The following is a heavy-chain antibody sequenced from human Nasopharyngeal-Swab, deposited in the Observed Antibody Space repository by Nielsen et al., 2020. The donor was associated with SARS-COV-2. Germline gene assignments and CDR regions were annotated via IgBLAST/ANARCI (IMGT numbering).Heavy chain of an antibody. J-gene: IGHJ6*02. CDR1: GFTFSSYW. CDR3: ARVGTGYDMDV. D-gene: IGHD6-13*01. CDR2: IKQDGSEK. Sequence: GEPLKTSRAAYGFTFSSYWMSWVRQAPGKGLEWVANIKQDGSEKYYVDSVKGRFTISRDNAKNSLYLQMNSLRAEDTAVYYCARVGTGYDMDVWGQGTTVTVSS. V-gene: IGHV3-7*01.